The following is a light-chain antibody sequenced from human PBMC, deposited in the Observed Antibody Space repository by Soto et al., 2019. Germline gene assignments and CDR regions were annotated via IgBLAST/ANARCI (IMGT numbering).Light chain of an antibody. V-gene: IGLV1-36*01. J-gene: IGLJ3*02. CDR3: AAWDDSLNGPV. CDR2: FDD. CDR1: SSNIGNNA. Sequence: QSVLTQPPSVSEAPRQRVTISCSGSSSNIGNNAVHWYQQLPGKAPKLLIYFDDLLPSGVSDRLSGFKSGTSASLAISGLQSEDEADYYCAAWDDSLNGPVFGGGTKVTVL.